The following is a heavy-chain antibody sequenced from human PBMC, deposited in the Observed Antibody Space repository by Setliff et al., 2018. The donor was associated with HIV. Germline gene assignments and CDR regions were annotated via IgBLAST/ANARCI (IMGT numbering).Heavy chain of an antibody. CDR3: ARLLNYYGNWFDP. CDR1: GYSISSGYY. Sequence: LSLTCAVSGYSISSGYYWGWIRQPPGKGLEWIGSIYHSGSTYYNPSLKSRVTISVDTSKNQFSLKLSSVTAADTAVYYCARLLNYYGNWFDPWGQGTLVTVSS. V-gene: IGHV4-38-2*01. D-gene: IGHD3-10*01. J-gene: IGHJ5*02. CDR2: IYHSGST.